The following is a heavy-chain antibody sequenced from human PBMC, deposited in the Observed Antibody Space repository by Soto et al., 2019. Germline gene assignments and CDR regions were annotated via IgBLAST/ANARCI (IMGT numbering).Heavy chain of an antibody. CDR1: GGSLSSSNG. CDR3: VHHGGDPYYHDL. D-gene: IGHD4-17*01. V-gene: IGHV4-4*02. Sequence: XATLSLTFAVSGGSLSSSNGWSWFRQPPGKALEWLGEIFYSGSTKYNPSLNSRVTISADQSKNHLSLRLSSVTAADTAVYYCVHHGGDPYYHDLWGQGILVTVSS. J-gene: IGHJ4*01. CDR2: IFYSGST.